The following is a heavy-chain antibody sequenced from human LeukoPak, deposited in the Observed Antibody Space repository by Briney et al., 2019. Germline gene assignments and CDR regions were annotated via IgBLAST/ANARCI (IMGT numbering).Heavy chain of an antibody. J-gene: IGHJ4*02. Sequence: ASVKVSCKASGYIFTDYYMHWVRQAPGQELGWMGRINPNSGGTNYAQKFQGRVTMTRDTSISTAYMELRSLRSDDTAVYYCAITTGGSSTSCLDYWGQGTLVTVSS. CDR3: AITTGGSSTSCLDY. CDR1: GYIFTDYY. V-gene: IGHV1/OR15-1*04. D-gene: IGHD2-2*01. CDR2: INPNSGGT.